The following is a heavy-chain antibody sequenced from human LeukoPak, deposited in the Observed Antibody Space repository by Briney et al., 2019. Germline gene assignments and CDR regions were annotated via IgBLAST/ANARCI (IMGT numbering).Heavy chain of an antibody. J-gene: IGHJ5*02. CDR2: ISSSSSYI. D-gene: IGHD2-21*01. Sequence: NPGGSLRLSCAASVFTFSIYSMNWVRQAPGKGLEWVSSISSSSSYIYYADSVKGRSTISRDNAKNSLYLQMNSLRAEDTAVYYCARSIPFDPWGQGTLVTVSS. V-gene: IGHV3-21*01. CDR3: ARSIPFDP. CDR1: VFTFSIYS.